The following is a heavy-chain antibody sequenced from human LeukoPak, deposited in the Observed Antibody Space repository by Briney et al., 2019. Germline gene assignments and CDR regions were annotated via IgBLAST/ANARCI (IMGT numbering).Heavy chain of an antibody. CDR1: RFTFSSYN. Sequence: GGSLRLSCAASRFTFSSYNMKWVRQAPGKGLEWVSYISSSSGTIYYADSVKGRFTISRDNSKNTLYLQMNSLRAEDTAVYYCATTELSPDYWGQGTLVTVSS. CDR3: ATTELSPDY. CDR2: ISSSSGTI. D-gene: IGHD3-16*02. V-gene: IGHV3-48*01. J-gene: IGHJ4*02.